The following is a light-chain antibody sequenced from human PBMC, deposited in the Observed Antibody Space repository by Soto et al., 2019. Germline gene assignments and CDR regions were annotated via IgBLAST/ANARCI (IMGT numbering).Light chain of an antibody. J-gene: IGLJ2*01. CDR3: SSYTGSSTLLV. V-gene: IGLV2-14*01. Sequence: QSALTQPASVSGSPGQSITISCTGTSSDVGGYNYVSWYQRHPGKAPKLMIYEVSNRPSGVSNRFSGSKSGNTASLTISGLQAEDEADYYCSSYTGSSTLLVFGGGTKLTVL. CDR1: SSDVGGYNY. CDR2: EVS.